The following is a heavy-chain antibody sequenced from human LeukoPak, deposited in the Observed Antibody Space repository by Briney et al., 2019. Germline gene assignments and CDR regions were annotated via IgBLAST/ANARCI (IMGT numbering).Heavy chain of an antibody. J-gene: IGHJ4*02. CDR2: LYSGGST. CDR3: ARARGVYDGLYCFDY. V-gene: IGHV3-66*01. CDR1: GFTVSNNY. D-gene: IGHD5/OR15-5a*01. Sequence: GGSLRLSCAASGFTVSNNYMIWVRQAPGKGLDWVSVLYSGGSTYYADSVKGRFTVSRDISQNTLFLQMNSLRAEDTAVYYCARARGVYDGLYCFDYWGQGTLVTVSS.